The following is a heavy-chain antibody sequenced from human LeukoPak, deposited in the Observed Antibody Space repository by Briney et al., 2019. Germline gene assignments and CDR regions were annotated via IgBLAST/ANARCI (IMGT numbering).Heavy chain of an antibody. CDR2: ISGSGGST. D-gene: IGHD1-1*01. CDR3: AKVSQLDDAFDI. CDR1: GGSFSGYY. Sequence: ETLSLTCAVYGGSFSGYYWSWVRQAPGKGLEWVSAISGSGGSTYYADSVKGRFTISRDNSKNTLYLQMNSLRAEDTAVYYCAKVSQLDDAFDIWGQGTMVTVSS. J-gene: IGHJ3*02. V-gene: IGHV3-23*01.